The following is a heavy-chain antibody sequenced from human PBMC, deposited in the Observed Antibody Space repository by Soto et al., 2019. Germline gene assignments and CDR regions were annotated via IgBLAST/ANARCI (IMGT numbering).Heavy chain of an antibody. CDR3: VVAAQPYYFDY. V-gene: IGHV1-18*01. CDR1: GYTCTSYG. D-gene: IGHD2-15*01. CDR2: LSADNGNT. J-gene: IGHJ4*02. Sequence: QVQLVQSGAEVKKPGASVKVSCKASGYTCTSYGISWVRQAPGQGLEWMGWLSADNGNTNYAQKLQGRVTMTTDTSTSTAYMELRSLRSDDTAVYYCVVAAQPYYFDYWGQGTLVTVSS.